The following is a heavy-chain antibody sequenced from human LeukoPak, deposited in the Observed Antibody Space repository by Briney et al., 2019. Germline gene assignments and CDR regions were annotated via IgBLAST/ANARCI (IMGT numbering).Heavy chain of an antibody. CDR2: IIPIFGTA. D-gene: IGHD3-10*01. J-gene: IGHJ4*02. Sequence: GSSVKVSCKASGGTFSSYAISWVRQAPGQGLEWMGGIIPIFGTANYAQKFQGRVTITRDTSASTAYMELSSLRSEDTAVYYCARRPNLLWFGESDYWGQGTLVTVSS. CDR1: GGTFSSYA. CDR3: ARRPNLLWFGESDY. V-gene: IGHV1-69*05.